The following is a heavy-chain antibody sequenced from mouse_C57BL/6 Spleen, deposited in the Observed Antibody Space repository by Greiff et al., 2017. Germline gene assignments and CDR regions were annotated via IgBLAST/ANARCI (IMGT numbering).Heavy chain of an antibody. Sequence: DVKLVESGGGLVKPGGSLKLSCAASGFTFSSYAMSWVRQTPEKRLEWVATISDGGSYTYYPDNVKGRFPISRDNAKNNLYLQMSHLKSEDTAMYYCAGLRPDFDYWGQGTTLTVSS. CDR2: ISDGGSYT. J-gene: IGHJ2*01. CDR3: AGLRPDFDY. D-gene: IGHD2-4*01. V-gene: IGHV5-4*03. CDR1: GFTFSSYA.